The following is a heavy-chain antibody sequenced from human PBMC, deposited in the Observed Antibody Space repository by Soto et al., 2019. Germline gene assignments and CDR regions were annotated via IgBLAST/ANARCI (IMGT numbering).Heavy chain of an antibody. CDR2: TYYNGDT. Sequence: WETLSLTCTVSDDSFRGAEYYWSWIRQPLGKGPEWIGYTYYNGDTKYNPALRSRVTMSEDTSKNQFSLRLSSVTAADTAVYFCARGPAYIDGWRTFDLWGRGILVTVSS. CDR3: ARGPAYIDGWRTFDL. J-gene: IGHJ4*02. D-gene: IGHD6-19*01. V-gene: IGHV4-61*08. CDR1: DDSFRGAEYY.